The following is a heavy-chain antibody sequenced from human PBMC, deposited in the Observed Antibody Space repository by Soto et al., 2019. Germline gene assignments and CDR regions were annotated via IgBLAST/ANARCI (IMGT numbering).Heavy chain of an antibody. J-gene: IGHJ4*02. CDR2: SNPNSGGT. CDR3: ARGNGAPYYYDSSGYYFDY. V-gene: IGHV1-2*06. CDR1: GYIFTDYY. D-gene: IGHD3-22*01. Sequence: ASVKVSCKASGYIFTDYYMHWVRQAPGQELGWMRRSNPNSGGTNYAQKFQGRVTMTRDKSTSTAYMELSSLRSEDTAVYYCARGNGAPYYYDSSGYYFDYWGQGTLVTVSS.